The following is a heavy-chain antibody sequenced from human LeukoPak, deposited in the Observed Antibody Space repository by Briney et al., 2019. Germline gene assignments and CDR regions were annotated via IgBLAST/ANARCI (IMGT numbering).Heavy chain of an antibody. CDR1: GYTFTGYY. J-gene: IGHJ4*02. CDR3: ARHGVYLDGDEYYFDY. D-gene: IGHD5-24*01. CDR2: INPNSGGT. Sequence: GASVTVSCKASGYTFTGYYMHWVRQAPGQGLEWMGWINPNSGGTNYAQKFQGRVTMTRDTSISTAYMELSRLRSDDTAVYYCARHGVYLDGDEYYFDYWGQGTLVTVSS. V-gene: IGHV1-2*02.